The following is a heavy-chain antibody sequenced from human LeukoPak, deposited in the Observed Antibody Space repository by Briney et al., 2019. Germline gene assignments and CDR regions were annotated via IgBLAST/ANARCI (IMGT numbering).Heavy chain of an antibody. V-gene: IGHV3-30-3*01. Sequence: GGSLRLSCAASGFTFSSYAMHWVRQAPGKGLEWVAVISYDGSNKSYADSVKGRFTISRDNSKNTLYLQMNSLRAEDTAVYYCAREDSLYYYGMDVWGQGTTVTVSS. CDR2: ISYDGSNK. J-gene: IGHJ6*02. D-gene: IGHD2-15*01. CDR3: AREDSLYYYGMDV. CDR1: GFTFSSYA.